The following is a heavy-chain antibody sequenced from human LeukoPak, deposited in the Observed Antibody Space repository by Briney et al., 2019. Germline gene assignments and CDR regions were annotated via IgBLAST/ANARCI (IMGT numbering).Heavy chain of an antibody. CDR2: IYYSGST. CDR1: GGSISSYY. Sequence: SETLSLTCTVSGGSISSYYWIWIRQPPGKGLEWIGYIYYSGSTNYNPSLKSRVTISVDTSKNQFSLKLSSVTAADTAVYYCARRSAGWLQPHPFDYWGQGTLVTVSS. D-gene: IGHD5-24*01. CDR3: ARRSAGWLQPHPFDY. J-gene: IGHJ4*02. V-gene: IGHV4-59*08.